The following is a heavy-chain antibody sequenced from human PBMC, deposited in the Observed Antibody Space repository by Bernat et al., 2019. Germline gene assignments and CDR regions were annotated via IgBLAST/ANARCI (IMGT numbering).Heavy chain of an antibody. D-gene: IGHD3-16*02. CDR3: ARVGRWGELSLLGLDY. V-gene: IGHV3-48*03. CDR2: ISSSGSTI. Sequence: EVQLVESGGGLVQPGGSLRLSCAASGFTFSSYEMNWVRQAPGKGLEWVSYISSSGSTIYYADSVKGRFTISRDNAKNSLYLQMNSLRAEDTAVYYCARVGRWGELSLLGLDYWGQGTLVTVSS. J-gene: IGHJ4*02. CDR1: GFTFSSYE.